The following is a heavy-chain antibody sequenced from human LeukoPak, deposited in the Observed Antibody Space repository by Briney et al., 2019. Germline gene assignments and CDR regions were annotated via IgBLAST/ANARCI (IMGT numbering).Heavy chain of an antibody. CDR1: GYTFTSYG. Sequence: ASVKVSCKASGYTFTSYGISWVRQAPGQGLEWMGWISAYNGNTNYAQKLQGRVTMTTDTSTSTAYMELRSLRSDDTAVYYCARGYLGSSWYNPPYYYYGMDVWGQGTTVTVSS. D-gene: IGHD6-13*01. V-gene: IGHV1-18*01. J-gene: IGHJ6*02. CDR3: ARGYLGSSWYNPPYYYYGMDV. CDR2: ISAYNGNT.